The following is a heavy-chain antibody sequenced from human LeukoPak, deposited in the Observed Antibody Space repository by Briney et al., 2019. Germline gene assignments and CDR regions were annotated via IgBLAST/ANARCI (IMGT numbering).Heavy chain of an antibody. J-gene: IGHJ5*02. CDR1: GGTFSSYA. D-gene: IGHD2-2*01. Sequence: SVTVSCKASGGTFSSYAISWVRQAPGQGLEWMGRIIPILGIANYAQKFQGRVTITADKSTSTAYMELSSLRSEDTAVYYCARPRASSTSCYLTWGQGTLVTVSS. CDR2: IIPILGIA. V-gene: IGHV1-69*04. CDR3: ARPRASSTSCYLT.